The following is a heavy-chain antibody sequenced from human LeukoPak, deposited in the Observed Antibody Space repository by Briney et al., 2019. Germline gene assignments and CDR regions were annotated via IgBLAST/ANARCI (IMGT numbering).Heavy chain of an antibody. CDR2: IYYSGST. V-gene: IGHV4-30-2*03. CDR3: ARQGYCGGDCFEDN. CDR1: GGSISSGGYS. J-gene: IGHJ4*02. D-gene: IGHD2-21*02. Sequence: PSETLSLTCTVSGGSISSGGYSWSWIRQPPGKGLEWIGYIYYSGSTYYNPSLKSRVTISLDTSKNQFSLKLRSVTAADTAVYYCARQGYCGGDCFEDNWGQGTLVTVSS.